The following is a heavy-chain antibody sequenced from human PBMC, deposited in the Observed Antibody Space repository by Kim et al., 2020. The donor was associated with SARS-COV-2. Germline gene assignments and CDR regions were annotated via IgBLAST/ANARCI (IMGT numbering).Heavy chain of an antibody. Sequence: YNPSLKSRVTISVDTSKNQFSLKLSSVTAADTAVYYCASPVPTVTGENDYWGQGTLVTVSS. D-gene: IGHD7-27*01. V-gene: IGHV4-39*01. CDR3: ASPVPTVTGENDY. J-gene: IGHJ4*02.